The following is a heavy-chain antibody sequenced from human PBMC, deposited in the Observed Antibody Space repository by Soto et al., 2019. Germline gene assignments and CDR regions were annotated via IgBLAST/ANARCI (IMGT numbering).Heavy chain of an antibody. CDR2: ISYDGSNK. CDR1: GFTFSSYG. V-gene: IGHV3-30*18. CDR3: AKEWPDNYYDSRDWFDP. J-gene: IGHJ5*02. Sequence: QVQLVESGGGVVQPGRSLRLSCAASGFTFSSYGMHWVRQAPGKGLEWVAVISYDGSNKYYADSVKGRFTISRDNSKNTLYLQMNSLRAEDTAVYYCAKEWPDNYYDSRDWFDPWGQGTLFTVSS. D-gene: IGHD3-22*01.